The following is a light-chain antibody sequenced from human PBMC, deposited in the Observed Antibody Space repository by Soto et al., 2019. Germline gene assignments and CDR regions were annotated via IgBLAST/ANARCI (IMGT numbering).Light chain of an antibody. CDR3: QQSYA. Sequence: DIQMTQSPSSLSASVGDRVTITCRASQRLSSSVNWYQQRPGRAPKLLLSDASSLQSGVPSRFSGSGAGTDFALTISSLQPEDFATYYCQQSYAFGQGTKVQIK. CDR2: DAS. V-gene: IGKV1-39*01. CDR1: QRLSSS. J-gene: IGKJ2*01.